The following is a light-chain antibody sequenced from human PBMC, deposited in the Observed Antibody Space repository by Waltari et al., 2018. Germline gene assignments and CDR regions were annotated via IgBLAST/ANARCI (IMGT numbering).Light chain of an antibody. CDR1: QSVSRT. CDR3: QKYLRLPVT. Sequence: EIVFKQAPGHPALSPGGRATLSCRASQSVSRTLAWYQQKPGQAPRLLIYGASTRATGIPDRFSGSGSGTDFSLTISRLEPDDFAVYYCQKYLRLPVTFGQGTTVEI. V-gene: IGKV3-20*01. CDR2: GAS. J-gene: IGKJ1*01.